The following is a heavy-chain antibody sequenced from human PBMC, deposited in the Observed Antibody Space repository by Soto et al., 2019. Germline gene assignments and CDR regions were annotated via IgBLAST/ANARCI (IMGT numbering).Heavy chain of an antibody. Sequence: SETLSLTCAVYGGSFSGYYWSWIRQPPGKGLEWIGEINHSGSTNYNPSLKSRVTISVDTSKNQFSLKLSSVTAADTAVYYCAREQLATRWLDPWGQGTLVTVSS. D-gene: IGHD6-6*01. J-gene: IGHJ5*02. CDR3: AREQLATRWLDP. CDR1: GGSFSGYY. CDR2: INHSGST. V-gene: IGHV4-34*01.